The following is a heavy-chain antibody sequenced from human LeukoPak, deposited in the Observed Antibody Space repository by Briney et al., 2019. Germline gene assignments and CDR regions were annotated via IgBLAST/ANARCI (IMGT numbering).Heavy chain of an antibody. J-gene: IGHJ4*02. V-gene: IGHV1-8*01. CDR1: GYTFTSYD. D-gene: IGHD6-19*01. CDR3: AREPGIAVALDY. CDR2: MNPNSGNT. Sequence: ASVKVSCKASGYTFTSYDINWVRQATGQGLEWMGWMNPNSGNTGYAQKFQGRVTMTRNTSISTAYMELSSLRSEDTAVYYCAREPGIAVALDYWGQGTLVTVSS.